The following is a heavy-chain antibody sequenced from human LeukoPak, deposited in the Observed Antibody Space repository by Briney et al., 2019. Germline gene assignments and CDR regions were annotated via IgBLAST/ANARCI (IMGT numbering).Heavy chain of an antibody. CDR2: IYHSEST. CDR1: GGSIRSFY. V-gene: IGHV4-59*08. D-gene: IGHD3-10*01. CDR3: ARHSHYYDSGSFYRDYFDY. Sequence: SETLSLTCTVSGGSIRSFYWSWIRQPPGKGLEWIGYIYHSESTNNNPSLKSRVTISVDTTKNQFSLKLSSVTAADTAVYYCARHSHYYDSGSFYRDYFDYWGPGTLVTVSS. J-gene: IGHJ4*02.